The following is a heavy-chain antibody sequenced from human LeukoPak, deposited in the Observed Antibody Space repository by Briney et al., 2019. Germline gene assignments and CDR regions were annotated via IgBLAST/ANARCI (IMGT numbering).Heavy chain of an antibody. D-gene: IGHD1-26*01. V-gene: IGHV3-30*02. CDR1: GFTFSSYG. Sequence: TGGSLRLSCAASGFTFSSYGMHWVRQAPGKGLEWVAFIRYDGSNKYYADSVKGRFTISRDNSKNTLYLQMNSLRAEDTAVYYCAKREKYSGSQQGSALDIWGQGTMVTVSS. J-gene: IGHJ3*02. CDR2: IRYDGSNK. CDR3: AKREKYSGSQQGSALDI.